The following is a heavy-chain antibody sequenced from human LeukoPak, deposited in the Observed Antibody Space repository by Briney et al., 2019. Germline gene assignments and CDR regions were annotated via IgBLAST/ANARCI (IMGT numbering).Heavy chain of an antibody. V-gene: IGHV4-39*01. CDR1: GDSISSSNYY. CDR3: ARLVGEYWYFDL. Sequence: SETLSLTCTVSGDSISSSNYYWVWIRQPPGKGLEWIGTIYYSGDTYHNPSLKSRVTISVDTSKKQFSLKLTSVTAADTAVYYCARLVGEYWYFDLWGRGTLVTVSS. CDR2: IYYSGDT. D-gene: IGHD6-6*01. J-gene: IGHJ2*01.